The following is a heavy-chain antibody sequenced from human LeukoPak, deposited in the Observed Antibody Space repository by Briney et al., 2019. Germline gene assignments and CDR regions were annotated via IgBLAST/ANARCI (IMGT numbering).Heavy chain of an antibody. D-gene: IGHD3-10*01. CDR3: ATDGMVRGPDAWFDS. CDR1: GGSVSGYY. Sequence: SETLSLTCAVYGGSVSGYYWSWIRQPPGKGLEWTGEINHSGSTNYNPSLKSRVTISVDTSKNQFSLKLSSVTAADTAVYYCATDGMVRGPDAWFDSWGQGTLVTVSS. J-gene: IGHJ5*01. CDR2: INHSGST. V-gene: IGHV4-34*01.